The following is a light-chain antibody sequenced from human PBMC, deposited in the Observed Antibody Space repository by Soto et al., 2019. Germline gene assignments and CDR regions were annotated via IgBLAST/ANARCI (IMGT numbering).Light chain of an antibody. CDR1: SSDIGDFDY. J-gene: IGLJ1*01. Sequence: QSALTQPRSVSGSPGQSVTISCTGSSSDIGDFDYVSWYQQHPGEAPKLIISDVSKRPSGVPARFSGSKSGNTASLTISGLQAEDEADDYCCSYAGGNTLYVFGAGTKVTVL. V-gene: IGLV2-11*01. CDR3: CSYAGGNTLYV. CDR2: DVS.